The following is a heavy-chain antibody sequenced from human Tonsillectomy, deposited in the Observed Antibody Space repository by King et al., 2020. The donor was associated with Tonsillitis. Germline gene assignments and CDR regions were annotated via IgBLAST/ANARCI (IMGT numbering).Heavy chain of an antibody. D-gene: IGHD3-10*01. CDR1: GGSISSSSYY. CDR3: ARRTRFSKFGSRYFDY. V-gene: IGHV4-39*07. J-gene: IGHJ4*02. CDR2: IYYSGST. Sequence: LQLQESGPGLVKPSETLSLTCTVSGGSISSSSYYWGWIRQPPGKGLEWIGSIYYSGSTYYNPSLKSRVTISVDTSTNQFSLKLRSVTAADTAVYYCARRTRFSKFGSRYFDYWGQGTLVTVSS.